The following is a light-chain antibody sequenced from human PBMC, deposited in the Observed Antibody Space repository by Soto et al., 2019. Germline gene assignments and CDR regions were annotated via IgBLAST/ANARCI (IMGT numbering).Light chain of an antibody. V-gene: IGKV1-33*01. J-gene: IGKJ2*01. CDR2: DAS. CDR3: QQYDNLPSYT. Sequence: DIQMTQSPSSLSASVGDTVTITCQASQDISNYLNWYQQKPGKAPEILIYDASNLEIGVPSRFSGSGSGTDFTFTIISLQPEDIATYYCQQYDNLPSYTFGQGTKLEIK. CDR1: QDISNY.